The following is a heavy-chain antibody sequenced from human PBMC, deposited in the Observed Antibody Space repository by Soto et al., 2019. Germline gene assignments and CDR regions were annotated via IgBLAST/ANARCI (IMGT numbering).Heavy chain of an antibody. CDR3: ARAQKYSSSSYGMDV. D-gene: IGHD6-6*01. Sequence: PGGSLRLFCAASGFTFSSYWMSWVRQAPGKGLEWVANIKQDGSEKYYVDSVKGRFTISRDNAKNSLYLQMNSLRAEDTAVYYCARAQKYSSSSYGMDVWGQGTTVTVSS. CDR2: IKQDGSEK. CDR1: GFTFSSYW. J-gene: IGHJ6*02. V-gene: IGHV3-7*03.